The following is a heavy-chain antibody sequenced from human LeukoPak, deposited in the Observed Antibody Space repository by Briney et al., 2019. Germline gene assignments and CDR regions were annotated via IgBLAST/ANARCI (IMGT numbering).Heavy chain of an antibody. CDR2: IYTSGST. J-gene: IGHJ4*02. V-gene: IGHV4-4*07. Sequence: SETLSLTCTVSGGSISSYYWSWVRQPAGEGLEWIGRIYTSGSTNYNPSLKSRVTMSVDTSKNQLSLKLSSVTAADTAVYYCAARGSSGWYSRRTIDYWGQGTLVTVSS. CDR1: GGSISSYY. D-gene: IGHD6-19*01. CDR3: AARGSSGWYSRRTIDY.